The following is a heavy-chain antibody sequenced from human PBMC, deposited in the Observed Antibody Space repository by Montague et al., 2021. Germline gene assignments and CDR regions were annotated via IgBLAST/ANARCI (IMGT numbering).Heavy chain of an antibody. V-gene: IGHV4-34*01. CDR1: GGSISSYI. CDR3: TRGDVAVTGIDY. Sequence: SETLSLTCAVYGGSISSYIWYWVRQPPAPGLGWMWQISNTESTSTNPSLNSLITMSVDTSENHVSLRLSSVTAAGTAVYYCTRGDVAVTGIDYWGQGALVTVSS. CDR2: ISNTEST. D-gene: IGHD6-19*01. J-gene: IGHJ4*02.